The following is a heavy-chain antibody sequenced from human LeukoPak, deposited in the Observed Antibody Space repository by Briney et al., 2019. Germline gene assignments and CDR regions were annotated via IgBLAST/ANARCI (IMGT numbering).Heavy chain of an antibody. CDR1: GYTFTSYA. CDR3: ARYSSGTAEYFQH. Sequence: ASVTVSCKASGYTFTSYAMHWVRQAPGQRLEWMGWINAGNGNTKYSQKFQGRVTITRDTSASTAYMELSSLRSEDTAVYYCARYSSGTAEYFQHWGQGTLVTVSS. CDR2: INAGNGNT. J-gene: IGHJ1*01. V-gene: IGHV1-3*01. D-gene: IGHD6-19*01.